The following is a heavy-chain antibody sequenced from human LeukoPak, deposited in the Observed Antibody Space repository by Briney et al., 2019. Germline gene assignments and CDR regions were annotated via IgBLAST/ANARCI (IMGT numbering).Heavy chain of an antibody. Sequence: GGSLRLSCAASGFTVSSNYMSWVRQAPGKGLEWVSMIYPNGNTFYTDSVKGRFTISRDNSKNTLYLQMNSLRAEDTAVYYCAKDSDYYYYMDVWGTGTTVTVSS. CDR2: IYPNGNT. CDR1: GFTVSSNY. CDR3: AKDSDYYYYMDV. V-gene: IGHV3-66*01. J-gene: IGHJ6*03.